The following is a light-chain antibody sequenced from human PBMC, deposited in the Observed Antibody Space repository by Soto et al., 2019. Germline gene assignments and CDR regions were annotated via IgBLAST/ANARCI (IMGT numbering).Light chain of an antibody. CDR2: KAS. J-gene: IGKJ1*01. V-gene: IGKV1-5*03. CDR1: QGISSW. CDR3: QQYNSYSRT. Sequence: DIQMTQSPSTLSASVVDRVTITCRASQGISSWLAWYQQKPGKAPKLLIYKASSLESGVPSRFSGSGSGTEFTLTISSLQPDDFATYYCQQYNSYSRTFGQGTKVDIK.